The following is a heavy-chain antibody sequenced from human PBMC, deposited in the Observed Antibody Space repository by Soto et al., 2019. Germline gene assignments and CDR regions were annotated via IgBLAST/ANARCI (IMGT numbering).Heavy chain of an antibody. CDR1: GFTFSSYG. CDR3: AKELRRIGYYYGTDV. Sequence: PGESLKISCAASGFTFSSYGMHWVRQAPGKGLEWVAVISYDGSNKYYADSVKGRFTISRDNSKNTLYLQMNSLRAEDTAVYYCAKELRRIGYYYGTDVWGQGTTVTVSS. J-gene: IGHJ6*02. CDR2: ISYDGSNK. V-gene: IGHV3-30*18. D-gene: IGHD6-25*01.